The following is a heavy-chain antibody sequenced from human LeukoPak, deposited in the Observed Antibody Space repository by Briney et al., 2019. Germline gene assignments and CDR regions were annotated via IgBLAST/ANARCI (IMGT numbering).Heavy chain of an antibody. V-gene: IGHV4-34*01. J-gene: IGHJ4*02. CDR2: INHSGST. CDR1: GGSISGYY. CDR3: ARGRRRDAVDY. D-gene: IGHD5-24*01. Sequence: PSETLSLTCTVSGGSISGYYWSWIRQPPGKGLEWIGEINHSGSTNYNPSLKSRVTISVDTSKNQFSLKLSSVTAADTAVYYCARGRRRDAVDYWGQGTLVTVSS.